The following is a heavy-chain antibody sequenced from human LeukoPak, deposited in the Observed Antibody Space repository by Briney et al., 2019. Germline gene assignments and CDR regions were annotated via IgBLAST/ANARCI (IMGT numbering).Heavy chain of an antibody. Sequence: PGGSLRLSCVASGFTFSSYAMSWVRQAPGKGLEWVSAISGSGGSTYYADSVKGRFTISRDNSKNTLYLQMNTLRPEDTAVYSCAKNGRGYSSDYFDYWGQGTLVSVSS. D-gene: IGHD5-18*01. CDR3: AKNGRGYSSDYFDY. J-gene: IGHJ4*02. CDR1: GFTFSSYA. CDR2: ISGSGGST. V-gene: IGHV3-23*01.